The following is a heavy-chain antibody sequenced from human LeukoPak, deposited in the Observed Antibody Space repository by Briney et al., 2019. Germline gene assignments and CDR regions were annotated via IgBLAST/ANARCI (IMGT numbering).Heavy chain of an antibody. V-gene: IGHV4-39*01. J-gene: IGHJ4*02. CDR2: VIHSGTT. Sequence: SETLSLTCTVSGGSITGSTYYWGWIRQPPGKGLEWIVSVIHSGTTYYNPFLRSRVTVSMDTSKKQFSLRLSSVTAADTAVYYCARHDYDSSGHRRDYYFDYWSQGTLVTVSS. D-gene: IGHD3-22*01. CDR3: ARHDYDSSGHRRDYYFDY. CDR1: GGSITGSTYY.